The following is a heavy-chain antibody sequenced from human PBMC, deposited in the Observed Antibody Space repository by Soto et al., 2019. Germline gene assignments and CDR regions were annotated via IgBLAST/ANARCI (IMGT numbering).Heavy chain of an antibody. CDR3: AASPSFWQNSYYGAMDA. D-gene: IGHD5-12*01. J-gene: IGHJ6*02. CDR1: GGSISSGGYS. V-gene: IGHV4-30-2*01. Sequence: SETLSLTCAVSGGSISSGGYSWSWIRQPPGKGLEWIGYIYHSGSIYYNPSLKSRVTISVDRSKNQFSLKLSSVTAADTAVYYCAASPSFWQNSYYGAMDAWGQGTTVTVSS. CDR2: IYHSGSI.